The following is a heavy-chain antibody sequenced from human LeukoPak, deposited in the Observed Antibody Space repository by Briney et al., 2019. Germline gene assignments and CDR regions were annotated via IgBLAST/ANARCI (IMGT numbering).Heavy chain of an antibody. J-gene: IGHJ4*02. CDR3: ARTYSSSSYSPFDY. Sequence: PGGSLRLSCAASGFIVSNNYMSWVRQAPGKGLEWVSVIYYGGSTYYGDSVKGRFTISRDNSKNTIYLQMNSLRAEDTAVYYCARTYSSSSYSPFDYWGQGTLVTVSS. CDR2: IYYGGST. D-gene: IGHD6-13*01. CDR1: GFIVSNNY. V-gene: IGHV3-53*01.